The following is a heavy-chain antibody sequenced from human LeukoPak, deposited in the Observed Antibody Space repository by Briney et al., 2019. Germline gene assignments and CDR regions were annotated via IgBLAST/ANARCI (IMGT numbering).Heavy chain of an antibody. CDR3: ARAKGGYSYGYSDY. J-gene: IGHJ4*02. CDR1: GFTFSTYS. Sequence: GGSLRLSCADSGFTFSTYSMNWVRQAPGKGLEWVSYISSSSTIYYADSVKGRFTISRDNAKNSLYLQMNSVRAEDTAAYYCARAKGGYSYGYSDYWGQGTPVTVSS. V-gene: IGHV3-48*01. D-gene: IGHD5-18*01. CDR2: ISSSSTI.